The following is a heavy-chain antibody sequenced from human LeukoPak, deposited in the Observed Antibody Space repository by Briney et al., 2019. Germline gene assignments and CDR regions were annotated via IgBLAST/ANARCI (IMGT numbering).Heavy chain of an antibody. J-gene: IGHJ4*02. D-gene: IGHD3-10*01. CDR2: ISAYDGNT. CDR1: GYTFTSYG. Sequence: ASVKVSCKASGYTFTSYGISWVRQAPGQGLEWMGWISAYDGNTNYAQKLQGRVTMTRNTSISTAYMELSSLSSEDTAVYYCARGNYYASGSYRLPDYWGQGTLVTVSS. V-gene: IGHV1-18*01. CDR3: ARGNYYASGSYRLPDY.